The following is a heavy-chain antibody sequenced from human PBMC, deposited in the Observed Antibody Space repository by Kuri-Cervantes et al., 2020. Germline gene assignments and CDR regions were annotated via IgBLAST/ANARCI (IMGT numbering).Heavy chain of an antibody. V-gene: IGHV1-8*01. CDR1: GYSFTSYE. Sequence: ASVKVSCKASGYSFTSYEINWVRQATGQGLEWMGWMNPNSGNTGYAQKFQGRVTMTRNTSISTAYMELSSLRSEDTAVYYCARGRIVATCRRGGSCPTASWFDPWGQGTLVTVSS. CDR2: MNPNSGNT. D-gene: IGHD2-15*01. CDR3: ARGRIVATCRRGGSCPTASWFDP. J-gene: IGHJ5*02.